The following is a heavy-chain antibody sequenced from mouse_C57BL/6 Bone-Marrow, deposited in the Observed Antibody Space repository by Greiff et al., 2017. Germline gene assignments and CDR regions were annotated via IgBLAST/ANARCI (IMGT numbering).Heavy chain of an antibody. Sequence: ESGPGLVKPSQSLSLTCSVTGYSITSGYYWNWIRQFPGNKLEWMGYISYDGSNNYNPSLKNRISITRDTSKNQFFLKLNSVTTEDTATYYCARDRHRYYAMDYWGQGTSVTVSS. D-gene: IGHD2-14*01. CDR2: ISYDGSN. V-gene: IGHV3-6*01. CDR3: ARDRHRYYAMDY. J-gene: IGHJ4*01. CDR1: GYSITSGYY.